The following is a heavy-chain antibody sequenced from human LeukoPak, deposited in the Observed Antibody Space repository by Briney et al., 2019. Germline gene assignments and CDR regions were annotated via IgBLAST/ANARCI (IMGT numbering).Heavy chain of an antibody. CDR3: ARSDSSGCRY. V-gene: IGHV3-48*03. Sequence: GGSLRLSCAASGFTFSGFEMNWVRQAPGKGLEWVSYISSTGSPTYYADSVKGRFTISRDNAKNSLYLQMNSLRAEDTAVYYCARSDSSGCRYWGQGTLVTVSS. CDR2: ISSTGSPT. J-gene: IGHJ4*02. D-gene: IGHD6-19*01. CDR1: GFTFSGFE.